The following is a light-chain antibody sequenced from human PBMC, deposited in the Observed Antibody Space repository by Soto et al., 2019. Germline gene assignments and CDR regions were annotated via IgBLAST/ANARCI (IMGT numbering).Light chain of an antibody. Sequence: DIQMTQSPSSLSASVGDRVTITCRASQGISNFLAWYQQKPGKVPKLLISAASTLQSGVPSRCSGSGSGTDFTLTITSLQPEDVATYYCQKYSSVITFGQGTRLEI. CDR2: AAS. CDR3: QKYSSVIT. V-gene: IGKV1-27*01. CDR1: QGISNF. J-gene: IGKJ5*01.